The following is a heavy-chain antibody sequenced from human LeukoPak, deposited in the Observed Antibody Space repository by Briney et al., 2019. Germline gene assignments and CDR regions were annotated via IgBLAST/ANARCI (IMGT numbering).Heavy chain of an antibody. J-gene: IGHJ4*02. CDR3: ATHGYSELRYFDWSTNE. CDR2: IQQDGSAK. V-gene: IGHV3-7*01. CDR1: GFTFSSYW. Sequence: GGSLRLSCAASGFTFSSYWMSWVRQAPGKGLEWLANIQQDGSAKYYVDSVKGRFTISRDNAKKSLYLQMDSLRAEDTAVYYCATHGYSELRYFDWSTNEWGQGTLVTVSS. D-gene: IGHD3-9*01.